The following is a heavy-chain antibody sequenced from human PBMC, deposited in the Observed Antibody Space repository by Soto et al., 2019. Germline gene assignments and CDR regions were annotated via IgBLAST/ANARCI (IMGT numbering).Heavy chain of an antibody. J-gene: IGHJ3*02. Sequence: QPGGSLRLSCAASGFTFSTYPMSWVHQAPGKGPEWVSTIGSGGSTYYGDSVKGRFTISRDNSKNTLYLQMSGLRAEDTAEYYCAKRDQEGGGFDIRGQGTVVTVSS. CDR1: GFTFSTYP. V-gene: IGHV3-23*01. D-gene: IGHD2-15*01. CDR2: IGSGGST. CDR3: AKRDQEGGGFDI.